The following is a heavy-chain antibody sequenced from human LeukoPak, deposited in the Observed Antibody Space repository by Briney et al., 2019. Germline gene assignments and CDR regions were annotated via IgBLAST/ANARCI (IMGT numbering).Heavy chain of an antibody. CDR3: ARDLFSMIVVVPGARGMDV. D-gene: IGHD3-22*01. CDR2: ISSSSSYI. Sequence: GGSLRLSCAASGFTFSSYSMNWVRQAPGKGLEWVSSISSSSSYIYYADSVKGRFTISRDNDKNSLYLQMNSLRAEDTAVYYCARDLFSMIVVVPGARGMDVWGQGTTVTVPS. J-gene: IGHJ6*02. V-gene: IGHV3-21*01. CDR1: GFTFSSYS.